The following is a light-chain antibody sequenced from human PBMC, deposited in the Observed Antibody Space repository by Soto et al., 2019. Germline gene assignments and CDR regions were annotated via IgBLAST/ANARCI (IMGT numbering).Light chain of an antibody. V-gene: IGLV1-44*01. CDR2: SHN. CDR1: SSNIGSNT. Sequence: QSVLTQPPSASGTPGQRVTISCSGTSSNIGSNTVNWYHQFPGTAPKLLIYSHNQRPSGVPDRFSGSKSGTSASLVISGLQSEDEADYYCASWDDSLNGPVFGGGTKVTVL. J-gene: IGLJ3*02. CDR3: ASWDDSLNGPV.